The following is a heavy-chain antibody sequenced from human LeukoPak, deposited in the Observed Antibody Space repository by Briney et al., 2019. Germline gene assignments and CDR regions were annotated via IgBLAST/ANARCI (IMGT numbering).Heavy chain of an antibody. D-gene: IGHD4-17*01. Sequence: GGSLRLSCAASGFTFSSYAMSWVRQAPGKGLEWVSALSGSGGSTYYADSVKGRFTISRDNSKNTLYLQMNSLRAEETAVYCCAKDTFYGYYGGRFDYWGQRTLVTVSS. CDR3: AKDTFYGYYGGRFDY. CDR2: LSGSGGST. CDR1: GFTFSSYA. V-gene: IGHV3-23*01. J-gene: IGHJ4*02.